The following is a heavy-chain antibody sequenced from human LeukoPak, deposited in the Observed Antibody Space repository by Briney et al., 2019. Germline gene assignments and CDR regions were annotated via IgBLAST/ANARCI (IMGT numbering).Heavy chain of an antibody. CDR3: AKDVHFCSSTSCQIPDFDY. V-gene: IGHV3-30*18. D-gene: IGHD2-2*01. Sequence: GGSLRLSCAASGFTFSSYGMHWVRQAPGKGLEWVAVISYDGSNKYYADSVKGRFTISRANSKNTLYLQMNSLRAEDTAVYYCAKDVHFCSSTSCQIPDFDYWGQGTLVTVSS. CDR1: GFTFSSYG. CDR2: ISYDGSNK. J-gene: IGHJ4*02.